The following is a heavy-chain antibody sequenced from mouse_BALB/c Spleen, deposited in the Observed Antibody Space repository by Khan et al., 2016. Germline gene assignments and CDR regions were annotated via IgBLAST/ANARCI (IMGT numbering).Heavy chain of an antibody. V-gene: IGHV2-6*02. CDR2: IWSDGST. J-gene: IGHJ4*01. D-gene: IGHD2-3*01. Sequence: QVQLKESGPGLVAPSQSLSITCTVSGFSLTSYGVHWVRQPPGKGLEWLVVIWSDGSTTYNSALQSRLSISKDNSKRQVFLKMNSRQTDDTAMYYCTRSDDGRGAMDYWGQGTSVTVSS. CDR3: TRSDDGRGAMDY. CDR1: GFSLTSYG.